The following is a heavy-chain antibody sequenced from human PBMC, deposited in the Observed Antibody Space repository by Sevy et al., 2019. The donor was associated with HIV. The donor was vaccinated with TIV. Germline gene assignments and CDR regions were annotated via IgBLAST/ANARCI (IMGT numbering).Heavy chain of an antibody. D-gene: IGHD3-22*01. Sequence: GGSLRLSCAASGFTFNNYAMNWVRQAPGKGLEWVSAISGSGFSTYYADSVKGRFTFSRDNSKNTLYLKMNSLRAEDTAVYYCAKDRFYGSGYYPEGAFDIWGQGTMVTVSS. V-gene: IGHV3-23*01. J-gene: IGHJ3*02. CDR1: GFTFNNYA. CDR3: AKDRFYGSGYYPEGAFDI. CDR2: ISGSGFST.